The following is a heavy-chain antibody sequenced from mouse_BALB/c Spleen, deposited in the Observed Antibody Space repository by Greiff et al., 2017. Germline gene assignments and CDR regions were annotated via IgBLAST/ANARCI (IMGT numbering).Heavy chain of an antibody. CDR3: ARYAYYRYEDAMDY. CDR1: GYSITSDYA. J-gene: IGHJ4*01. V-gene: IGHV3-2*02. CDR2: ISYSGST. Sequence: EVKLQESGPGLVKPSQSLSLTCTVTGYSITSDYAWNWIRQFPGNKLEWMGYISYSGSTSYNPSLKSRISITRDTSKNQFFLQLNSVTTEDTATYYCARYAYYRYEDAMDYWGQGTSVTVSS. D-gene: IGHD2-14*01.